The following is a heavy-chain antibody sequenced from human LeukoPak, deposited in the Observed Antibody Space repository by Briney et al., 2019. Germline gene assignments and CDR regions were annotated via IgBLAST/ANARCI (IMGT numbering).Heavy chain of an antibody. D-gene: IGHD6-13*01. CDR2: ISYDGSNK. CDR1: GFTFSSYG. Sequence: PGRSLRLSCAASGFTFSSYGMHWVRQAPGKGLEWVAVISYDGSNKYYADSVKGRFTISRDNAKNSLYLQMNSLRAEDTAVYYCARDSSSPYYYYGMDVWGQGTTVTVSS. CDR3: ARDSSSPYYYYGMDV. V-gene: IGHV3-30*03. J-gene: IGHJ6*02.